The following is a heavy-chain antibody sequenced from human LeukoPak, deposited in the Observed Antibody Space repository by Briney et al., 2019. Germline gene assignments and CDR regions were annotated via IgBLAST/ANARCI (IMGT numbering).Heavy chain of an antibody. CDR3: ARYYYDSSGFYYIFDY. CDR1: GFTFSSYG. Sequence: LPGRSLRLSCAASGFTFSSYGMHWVRQAPGKGLVWVSRINPDGGTTNYADSVKGRFTISRDNAKNSLHLQMNSLRAEDTAVYYCARYYYDSSGFYYIFDYWGQGTLVTVSS. V-gene: IGHV3-74*01. D-gene: IGHD3-22*01. CDR2: INPDGGTT. J-gene: IGHJ4*02.